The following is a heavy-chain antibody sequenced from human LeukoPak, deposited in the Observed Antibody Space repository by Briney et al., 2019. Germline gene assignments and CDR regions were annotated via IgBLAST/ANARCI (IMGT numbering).Heavy chain of an antibody. CDR3: ARDEPYNWNDVGYYYYGMDV. Sequence: GGSLRLSCAASGFTFSSYTMTWVRQAPGKGLEWVAVISYDGSNKYYADSVKGRFTISRDNSKNTLYLQMNSLRAEDTAVYYCARDEPYNWNDVGYYYYGMDVWGKGTTVTVSS. CDR1: GFTFSSYT. D-gene: IGHD1-1*01. CDR2: ISYDGSNK. V-gene: IGHV3-30*04. J-gene: IGHJ6*04.